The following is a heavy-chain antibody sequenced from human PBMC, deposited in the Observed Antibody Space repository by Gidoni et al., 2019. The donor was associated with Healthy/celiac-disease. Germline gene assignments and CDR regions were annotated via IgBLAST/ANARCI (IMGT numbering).Heavy chain of an antibody. J-gene: IGHJ6*02. CDR2: SSSSSSYT. CDR3: ARYHSGFRIQLWSYYYGMDV. V-gene: IGHV3-11*06. Sequence: QVQLVESGGGLVKPGGSLRLSCAASGFTFSDYYMSWIRQAPGKGLEWVSYSSSSSSYTNYADSVKGRFTISRDNAKNSLYLQMNSLRAEDTAVYYCARYHSGFRIQLWSYYYGMDVWGQGTTVTVSS. D-gene: IGHD5-18*01. CDR1: GFTFSDYY.